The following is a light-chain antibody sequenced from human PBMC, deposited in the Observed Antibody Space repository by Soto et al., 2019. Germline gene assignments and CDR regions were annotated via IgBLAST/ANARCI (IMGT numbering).Light chain of an antibody. V-gene: IGLV1-44*01. CDR2: SNS. CDR3: AARDDSLNGVV. Sequence: QSVLTQPPSASGTPGQRVTISCSGSSSNIGTNAVDWYQQVPGTAPKLLIYSNSQRPSGVPDRFSGSKSGTSASLAISGLQSEDEADYHCAARDDSLNGVVFGGGTKLTVL. J-gene: IGLJ2*01. CDR1: SSNIGTNA.